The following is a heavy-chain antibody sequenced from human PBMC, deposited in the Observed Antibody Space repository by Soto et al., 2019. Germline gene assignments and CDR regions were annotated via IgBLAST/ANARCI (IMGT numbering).Heavy chain of an antibody. D-gene: IGHD6-19*01. CDR3: ARDRQWLVL. Sequence: KTSETLSLTCTVSGGSISNYYWSWIRQPPGKGLEWIGYIYYSGSTNYNPSLKSRVTISVDTSKNQFSLKLSSVTAADTAVYYCARDRQWLVLWGQGTLVTVSS. CDR1: GGSISNYY. V-gene: IGHV4-59*01. J-gene: IGHJ4*02. CDR2: IYYSGST.